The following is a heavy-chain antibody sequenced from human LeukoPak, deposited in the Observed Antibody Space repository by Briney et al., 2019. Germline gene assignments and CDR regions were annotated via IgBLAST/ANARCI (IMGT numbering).Heavy chain of an antibody. Sequence: GGSLRLSCAASGFTVSSNYMSWVRQAPGKGLEWVSVIYSGGSTYYADSVKGRFTISRDNSKNALYLQMNGLRAEDTAVYYCARTLGYCSGGSCYRGVGPNWFDPWGQGTLVTVSS. D-gene: IGHD2-15*01. CDR3: ARTLGYCSGGSCYRGVGPNWFDP. J-gene: IGHJ5*02. V-gene: IGHV3-53*01. CDR1: GFTVSSNY. CDR2: IYSGGST.